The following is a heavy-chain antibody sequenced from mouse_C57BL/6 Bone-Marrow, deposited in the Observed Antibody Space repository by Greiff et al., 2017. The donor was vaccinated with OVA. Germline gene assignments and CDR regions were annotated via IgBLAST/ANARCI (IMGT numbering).Heavy chain of an antibody. CDR2: INPGSGGT. CDR1: GYAFTNYL. Sequence: VQLQQSGAELVRPGPSVKVSCKASGYAFTNYLIEWVKQRPGQGLEWIGVINPGSGGTNYNEKFKGKATLTADKSSSTAYMQLSSLTSEDSAVYFCARREGYYGSSSAWFAYWGQGTLVTVSA. CDR3: ARREGYYGSSSAWFAY. J-gene: IGHJ3*01. D-gene: IGHD1-1*01. V-gene: IGHV1-54*01.